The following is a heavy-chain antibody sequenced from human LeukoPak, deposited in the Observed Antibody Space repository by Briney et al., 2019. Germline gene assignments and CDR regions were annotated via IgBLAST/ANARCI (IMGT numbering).Heavy chain of an antibody. CDR1: GYTFTGYY. CDR3: ARFPGFTYDSSGYLDY. CDR2: INPNSGGT. D-gene: IGHD3-22*01. Sequence: ASVKVSCKASGYTFTGYYMHWVRQAPGQGLEWMGWINPNSGGTNYAQKFQGRVTMTRDTSISTAYMELSRLRSDDTAVYYCARFPGFTYDSSGYLDYWGQGNLVTVSS. V-gene: IGHV1-2*02. J-gene: IGHJ4*02.